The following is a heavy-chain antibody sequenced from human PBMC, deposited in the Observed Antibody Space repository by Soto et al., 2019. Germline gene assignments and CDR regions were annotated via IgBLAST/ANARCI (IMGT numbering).Heavy chain of an antibody. V-gene: IGHV4-34*01. Sequence: WETLSLTCAFYVVSFSGYYWSCIRDPPGKGLEWIGEINHSGSTNYNPSLKSRVTISVDTSKNKFSLKLSSVTAADTAVYYCARVRRGHYGMEVWGQGTTVIVS. CDR3: ARVRRGHYGMEV. J-gene: IGHJ6*01. CDR2: INHSGST. CDR1: VVSFSGYY.